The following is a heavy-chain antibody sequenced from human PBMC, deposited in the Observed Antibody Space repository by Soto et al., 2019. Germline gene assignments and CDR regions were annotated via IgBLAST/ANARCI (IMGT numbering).Heavy chain of an antibody. Sequence: QVQLVQSGAEVKKPGASVKVSCKASGYTFTSYAMHWVRQAPGQRLEWMGWINAGNGNTKYSQKFQGRVTITRDTSASTAYMKLSSLRSEDTAVYYCARDSSGTFDYWGQGTLATVSS. D-gene: IGHD6-19*01. J-gene: IGHJ4*02. CDR3: ARDSSGTFDY. V-gene: IGHV1-3*01. CDR2: INAGNGNT. CDR1: GYTFTSYA.